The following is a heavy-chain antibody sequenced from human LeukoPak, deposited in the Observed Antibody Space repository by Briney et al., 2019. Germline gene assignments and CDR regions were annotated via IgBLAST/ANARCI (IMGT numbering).Heavy chain of an antibody. CDR2: RKEDGSEK. V-gene: IGHV3-7*01. CDR1: GFSFSSYW. J-gene: IGHJ4*02. CDR3: GRSGIVTTAVPF. Sequence: GGSLRLSCAASGFSFSSYWMSWVRQAPGKGLEWVANRKEDGSEKNYVDSVKGRFTISRDNAKNSLYLQMSTLRAEDTAVYYCGRSGIVTTAVPFWGQGTLVTVSS. D-gene: IGHD1-26*01.